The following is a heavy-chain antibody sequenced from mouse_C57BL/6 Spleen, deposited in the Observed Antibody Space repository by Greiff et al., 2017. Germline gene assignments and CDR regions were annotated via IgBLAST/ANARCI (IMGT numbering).Heavy chain of an antibody. Sequence: QVQLKQSGAELVRPGASVTLSCKASGYTFTDYEMHWVKQTPVHGLEWIGAIDPETGGTAYNQKFKGKAILTADKSSSTAYMELRSLTSEDSAVYYCTRCRSNYEGGYFDYWGQGTTLTVSS. V-gene: IGHV1-15*01. CDR1: GYTFTDYE. J-gene: IGHJ2*01. D-gene: IGHD2-5*01. CDR2: IDPETGGT. CDR3: TRCRSNYEGGYFDY.